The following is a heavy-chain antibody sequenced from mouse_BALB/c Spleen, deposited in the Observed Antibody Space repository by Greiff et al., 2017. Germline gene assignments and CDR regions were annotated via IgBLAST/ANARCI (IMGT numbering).Heavy chain of an antibody. CDR3: NAWGFAY. CDR2: IDPENGDT. V-gene: IGHV14-4*02. J-gene: IGHJ3*01. CDR1: GFNIKDSY. Sequence: VQLQQSGAELVRSGASVKLSCTASGFNIKDSYMHWVKQRPEQGLEWIGWIDPENGDTEYAPKFQGKATMTADTSSNTAYLQLSSLTSEDTAVYYCNAWGFAYWGQGTLVTVSA.